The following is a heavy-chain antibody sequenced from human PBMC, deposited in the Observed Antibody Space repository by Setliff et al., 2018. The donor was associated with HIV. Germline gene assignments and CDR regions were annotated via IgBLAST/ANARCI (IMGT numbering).Heavy chain of an antibody. CDR1: GGSISSSSYY. V-gene: IGHV4-39*07. CDR3: ARVTITTVRGVGYFYYFYMDV. J-gene: IGHJ6*03. D-gene: IGHD3-10*01. CDR2: IYHSGST. Sequence: SETLSLTCTVFGGSISSSSYYWGWIRQPPGKGLEWIGSIYHSGSTYYNPSLKSRVTISVDTSKNQFSLKLRSVTAADTAVYYCARVTITTVRGVGYFYYFYMDVWGKGTTVTVSS.